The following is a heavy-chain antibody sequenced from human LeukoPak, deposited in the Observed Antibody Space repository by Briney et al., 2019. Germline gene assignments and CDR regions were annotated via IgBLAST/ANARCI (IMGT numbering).Heavy chain of an antibody. CDR3: ARDGIIANGFDI. V-gene: IGHV4-59*11. CDR2: IFESGVA. CDR1: GGSMNGHY. D-gene: IGHD2-15*01. Sequence: SETLSLTCTVSGGSMNGHYWSWIRQPPGKGVEWIGHIFESGVATYTPSPNSRATMSVDTSHNYFSLKLSSVTAADAAVYYCARDGIIANGFDIWGQGTMVTVSS. J-gene: IGHJ3*02.